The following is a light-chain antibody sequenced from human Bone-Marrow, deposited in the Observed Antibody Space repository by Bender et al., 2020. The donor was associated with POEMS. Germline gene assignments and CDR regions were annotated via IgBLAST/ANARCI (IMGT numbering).Light chain of an antibody. V-gene: IGLV3-21*02. CDR1: NIGSMS. J-gene: IGLJ3*02. CDR2: DDD. CDR3: QVWDSSSDHWV. Sequence: VSPGQTARLTCGGNNIGSMSVHWYQQKPGQAPVLVVYDDDDRPSGIPERFSGSNSGNTATLTISRVEAGDEADYYCQVWDSSSDHWVFGGGTKLTVL.